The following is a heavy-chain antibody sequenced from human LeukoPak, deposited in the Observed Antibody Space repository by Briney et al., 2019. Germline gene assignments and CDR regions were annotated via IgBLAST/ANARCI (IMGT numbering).Heavy chain of an antibody. CDR2: IYHNGAT. Sequence: SETLSLTCTVSGGSVSSSDHCWSWIRQPPGKRLEWIGYIYHNGATYYNPSLKSRVTMSLDGSKNQFSLRLNSVTAADTAVYYCARGRGWNWFDPWGQGTLVTVSS. CDR1: GGSVSSSDHC. CDR3: ARGRGWNWFDP. J-gene: IGHJ5*02. D-gene: IGHD3-10*01. V-gene: IGHV4-30-2*01.